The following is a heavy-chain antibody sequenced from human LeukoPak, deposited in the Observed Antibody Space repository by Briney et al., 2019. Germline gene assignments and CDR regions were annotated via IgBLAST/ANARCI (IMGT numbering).Heavy chain of an antibody. J-gene: IGHJ4*02. CDR2: IKQDGSEK. CDR3: AKSGYSYGYDY. Sequence: GGSLRLSCAASGFTFSSYWMSWVRQAPGKGLEWVANIKQDGSEKYYVDSVKGRFTISRDNAKNSLYLQMNSLRSEDTAVYYCAKSGYSYGYDYWGQGTLVTVSS. V-gene: IGHV3-7*01. D-gene: IGHD5-18*01. CDR1: GFTFSSYW.